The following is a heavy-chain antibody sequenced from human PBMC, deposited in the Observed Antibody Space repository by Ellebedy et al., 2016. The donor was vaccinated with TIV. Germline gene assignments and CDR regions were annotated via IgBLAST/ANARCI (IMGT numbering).Heavy chain of an antibody. D-gene: IGHD1-26*01. Sequence: AVSVKVSCKASGYTFTSYAMHWVRQAPGQRLEWMGWINAGNGNTKYSQKFQGRVTITRDTSASTAYMELSSLRSEDTAMYYCARVRSGSYYDYWGQGTLVTVSS. V-gene: IGHV1-3*01. CDR2: INAGNGNT. CDR3: ARVRSGSYYDY. J-gene: IGHJ4*02. CDR1: GYTFTSYA.